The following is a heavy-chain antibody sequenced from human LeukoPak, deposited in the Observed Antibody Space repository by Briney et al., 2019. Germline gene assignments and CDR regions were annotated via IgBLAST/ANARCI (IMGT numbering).Heavy chain of an antibody. CDR1: GYTFTRYF. J-gene: IGHJ4*02. CDR3: ARGTPNPGVDN. CDR2: IDTRNGNP. V-gene: IGHV7-4-1*02. D-gene: IGHD1-1*01. Sequence: ASVKVSCKPSGYTFTRYFMNWVRQAPGQGLEWMGNIDTRNGNPKYAQGFTGHFVFSLDISISTACLQINSLKAEDTAVYYCARGTPNPGVDNWGQGTLVNVSS.